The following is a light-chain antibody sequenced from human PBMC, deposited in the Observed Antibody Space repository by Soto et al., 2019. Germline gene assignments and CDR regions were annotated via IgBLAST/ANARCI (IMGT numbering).Light chain of an antibody. CDR2: KDS. V-gene: IGLV3-25*03. J-gene: IGLJ2*01. CDR3: QSADSSDTVV. Sequence: SYELTQPPSVSVSPGQTARITCSGDALPQQYAYWYQQKPGQAPVLVIYKDSERPSGIPERFSGSSSGTTVTLTISGVQAEDEADYYCQSADSSDTVVFGGGTKLTVL. CDR1: ALPQQY.